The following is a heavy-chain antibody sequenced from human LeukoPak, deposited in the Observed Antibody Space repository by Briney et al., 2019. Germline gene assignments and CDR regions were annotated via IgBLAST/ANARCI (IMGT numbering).Heavy chain of an antibody. CDR3: AREGATSNDAFDI. V-gene: IGHV4-39*07. D-gene: IGHD5-12*01. CDR1: GGSISSSSYY. Sequence: SETLPLTCTVSGGSISSSSYYWGWIRQPPGKGLEWIGSIYYSGSTYYNPSLKSRVTISVDTSKNQFSLKLSSVTAADTAVYYCAREGATSNDAFDIWGQGTMVTVSS. J-gene: IGHJ3*02. CDR2: IYYSGST.